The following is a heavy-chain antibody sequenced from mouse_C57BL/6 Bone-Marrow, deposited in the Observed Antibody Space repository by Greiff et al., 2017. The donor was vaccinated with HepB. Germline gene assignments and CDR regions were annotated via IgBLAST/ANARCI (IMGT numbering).Heavy chain of an antibody. CDR3: ARRPFAY. V-gene: IGHV5-17*01. J-gene: IGHJ3*01. CDR1: GFTFSDYG. Sequence: EVNLVESGGGLVKPGGSLKLSCAASGFTFSDYGMHWVRQAPEKGLEWVAYISSGSSTIYYADTVKGRFTISRDNAKNTLFLQMTSLRSEDTAMYYCARRPFAYWGQGTLVTVSA. CDR2: ISSGSSTI.